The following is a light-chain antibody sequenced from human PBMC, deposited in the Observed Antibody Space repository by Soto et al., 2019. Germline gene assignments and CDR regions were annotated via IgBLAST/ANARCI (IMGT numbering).Light chain of an antibody. CDR1: TGAVTSASY. Sequence: QVVVTQEPSLTVSPGGTVTLTCASGTGAVTSASYPSWFQQKPGQAPRALIYSTGDKHSWTPARFSGSLLGGKAALTLSGVQPEDEAEYYCLLYYDGGHVVFGGGTKVTVL. V-gene: IGLV7-43*01. CDR2: STG. CDR3: LLYYDGGHVV. J-gene: IGLJ2*01.